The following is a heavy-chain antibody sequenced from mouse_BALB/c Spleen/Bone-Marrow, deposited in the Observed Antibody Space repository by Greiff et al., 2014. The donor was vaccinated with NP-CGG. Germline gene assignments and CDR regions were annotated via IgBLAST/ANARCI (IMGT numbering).Heavy chain of an antibody. CDR1: GYSFTGYF. J-gene: IGHJ4*01. CDR2: INPFNGDT. D-gene: IGHD2-2*01. Sequence: EVQLQQSGPDLVKPGASVKLSCKASGYSFTGYFLNWVRQSHGKSLEWIGRINPFNGDTFYNQKFKGKATLTVDKSSTTAHMELLSLTSEDSAVYYCGRWGVGYYYAMDYWGQGTSVTVSS. CDR3: GRWGVGYYYAMDY. V-gene: IGHV1-37*01.